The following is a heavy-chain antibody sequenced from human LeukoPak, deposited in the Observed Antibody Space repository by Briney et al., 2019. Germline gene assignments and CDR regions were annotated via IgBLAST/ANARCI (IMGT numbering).Heavy chain of an antibody. CDR3: AREAMIGYYFDY. CDR1: GLTFSSYW. D-gene: IGHD3-22*01. Sequence: GGSLRLSCAASGLTFSSYWMHWVRQAPGKGLVWVSRINSDGSSTSYADSVKGRFTISRDNAKNTLYLQMNSLRAEDTAVYYCAREAMIGYYFDYWGQGTLVTVSS. CDR2: INSDGSST. V-gene: IGHV3-74*01. J-gene: IGHJ4*02.